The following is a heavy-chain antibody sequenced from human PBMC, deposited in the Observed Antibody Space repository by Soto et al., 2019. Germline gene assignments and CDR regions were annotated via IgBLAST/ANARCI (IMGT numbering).Heavy chain of an antibody. Sequence: EVQLLESGGGLVQPGGSVRLSCVASGFTFDNYAMTWVRQAPGKGLEWVSTISGSGGTTHYADSVEGRFTVSRDNSTSTMSLQMNMLRVEDTAIYYCARDLTSYEFWGQGTLVIVSS. CDR1: GFTFDNYA. CDR2: ISGSGGTT. V-gene: IGHV3-23*01. J-gene: IGHJ4*02. CDR3: ARDLTSYEF. D-gene: IGHD3-22*01.